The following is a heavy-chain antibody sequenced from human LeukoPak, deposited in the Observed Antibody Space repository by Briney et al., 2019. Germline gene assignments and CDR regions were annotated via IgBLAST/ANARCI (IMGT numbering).Heavy chain of an antibody. Sequence: PGGSLRLSCAASVFTFSSCAMSGVRQAPGKGLEWVSSISGSGGSTYYADSVKGRFTISRDNSKNTLYLQMNSLRAEDTAVYYCAARGVIINSNAFDIWGQGTMVTVSS. CDR1: VFTFSSCA. CDR3: AARGVIINSNAFDI. D-gene: IGHD3-10*01. CDR2: ISGSGGST. V-gene: IGHV3-23*01. J-gene: IGHJ3*02.